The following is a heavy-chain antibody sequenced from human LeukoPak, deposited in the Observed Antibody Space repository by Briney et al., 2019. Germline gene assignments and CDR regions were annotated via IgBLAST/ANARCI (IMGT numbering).Heavy chain of an antibody. V-gene: IGHV3-74*01. CDR1: GFTFSSYW. CDR3: AFTVTLDGMDV. CDR2: IDSDGSST. Sequence: GGPLRLSCAASGFTFSSYWMHWVRQAPGKGLVWVSHIDSDGSSTSYADSVKGRFTISRDNAKNTLYLQMNSLRAEDTAVYYCAFTVTLDGMDVWGQGTTVTVSS. J-gene: IGHJ6*02. D-gene: IGHD4-17*01.